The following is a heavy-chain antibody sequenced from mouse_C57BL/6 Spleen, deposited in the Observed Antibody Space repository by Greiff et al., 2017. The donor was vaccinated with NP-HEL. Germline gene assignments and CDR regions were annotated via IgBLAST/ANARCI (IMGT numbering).Heavy chain of an antibody. V-gene: IGHV1-42*01. CDR1: GYSFTGYY. J-gene: IGHJ3*01. CDR3: ARGFAY. Sequence: VQLKQSGPELVKPGASVKISCKASGYSFTGYYMNWVKQSPEKSLEWIGEINPSTGGTTYNQKFKAKATLTVDKSSNTAYMQLKSLTSEDSAVYYCARGFAYWGQGTLVTVSA. CDR2: INPSTGGT.